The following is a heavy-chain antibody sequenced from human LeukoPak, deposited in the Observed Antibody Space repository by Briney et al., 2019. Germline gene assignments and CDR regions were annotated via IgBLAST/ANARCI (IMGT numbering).Heavy chain of an antibody. Sequence: WASVKVSCTASGYTFNSYGISWVRQAPGQGLEWMGWISVYNGNTNYAQKFQDRVTMTTDTSTSTVYMELRSLRFEDTAVYYCAREGYGSGSYYNEFDYWGQGTLVTVSS. CDR1: GYTFNSYG. D-gene: IGHD3-10*01. CDR2: ISVYNGNT. CDR3: AREGYGSGSYYNEFDY. V-gene: IGHV1-18*04. J-gene: IGHJ4*02.